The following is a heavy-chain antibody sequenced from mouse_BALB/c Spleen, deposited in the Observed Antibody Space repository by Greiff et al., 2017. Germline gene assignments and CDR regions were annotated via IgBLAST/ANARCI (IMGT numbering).Heavy chain of an antibody. CDR3: ARKELTGGFAY. D-gene: IGHD1-1*01. CDR1: GFTFSSYA. CDR2: ISSGGSYT. J-gene: IGHJ3*01. Sequence: DVKLVESGGGLVKPGGSLKLSCAASGFTFSSYAMSWVRQSPEKRLEWVAEISSGGSYTYYPDTVTGRFTISRDNAKNTLYLEMSSLRSEDTAMYYCARKELTGGFAYWGQGTLVTVSA. V-gene: IGHV5-9-4*01.